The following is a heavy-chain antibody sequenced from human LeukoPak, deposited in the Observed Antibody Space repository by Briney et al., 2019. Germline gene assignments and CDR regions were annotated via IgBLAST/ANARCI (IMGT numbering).Heavy chain of an antibody. CDR1: GFTFRSYS. CDR2: ISSTSGTI. Sequence: GGSLRLSCVASGFTFRSYSMNWVRQAPGKGLEWVSYISSTSGTIYYADSMKGRFTISRDNAKNSLYLQMNGPRAEDTAVYYCARELVVPAAISSYDAFDIWGQGTMVTVSS. J-gene: IGHJ3*02. V-gene: IGHV3-48*04. D-gene: IGHD2-2*01. CDR3: ARELVVPAAISSYDAFDI.